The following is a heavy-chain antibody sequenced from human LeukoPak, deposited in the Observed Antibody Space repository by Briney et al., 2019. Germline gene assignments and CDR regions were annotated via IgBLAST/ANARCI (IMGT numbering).Heavy chain of an antibody. J-gene: IGHJ4*02. CDR3: ARDSGSYQPRYYFDC. Sequence: ASVKVSCKASGYTFTSYYMHWVRQAPGQGLEWMGIINPSGGSTSYAQKFQGRVTMTRDTSTSTVYMELSSLRSEDTAVYYCARDSGSYQPRYYFDCWGQGTLVTVSS. CDR2: INPSGGST. V-gene: IGHV1-46*01. D-gene: IGHD1-26*01. CDR1: GYTFTSYY.